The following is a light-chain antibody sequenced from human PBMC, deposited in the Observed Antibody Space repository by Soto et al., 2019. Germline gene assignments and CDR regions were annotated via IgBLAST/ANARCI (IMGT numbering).Light chain of an antibody. CDR3: QNSYNSPWT. Sequence: DIQMTQSPSSLSASVGDRVSITCRASQSISRYLNWYQXKQGKAPNLXIYATSSLQSGVPSRFSGSGSGTDLTITISSLQPEDFETYYCQNSYNSPWTFGQGTKVDIK. CDR1: QSISRY. V-gene: IGKV1-39*01. J-gene: IGKJ1*01. CDR2: ATS.